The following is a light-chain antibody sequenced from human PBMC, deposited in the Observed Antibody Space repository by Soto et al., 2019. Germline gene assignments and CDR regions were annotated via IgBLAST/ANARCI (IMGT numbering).Light chain of an antibody. V-gene: IGLV2-14*01. Sequence: QSALTQPASVSGSPGQSITISCTGTSSDVGGYNYVSWYQQHPGKAPKLMIYDVSNRPSGVSNRFFASKSGNTASLTTAGLQVEDEVVDYCSSYKSSSTLDLVFGGGTKLTVL. CDR3: SSYKSSSTLDLV. CDR2: DVS. J-gene: IGLJ2*01. CDR1: SSDVGGYNY.